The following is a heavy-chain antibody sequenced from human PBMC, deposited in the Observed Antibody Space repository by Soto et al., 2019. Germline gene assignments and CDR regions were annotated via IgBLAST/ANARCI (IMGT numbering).Heavy chain of an antibody. J-gene: IGHJ4*02. CDR2: ISSSSSYI. D-gene: IGHD2-15*01. V-gene: IGHV3-21*01. Sequence: GGSLRLSCAASGFTFSSYSMNWVRQAPGKGLEWVSSISSSSSYIYYADSVKGRFTISRDNAKNSLYLQMNSLRAEDTAVYYCARDAQSGSGGTYWGQGTLVTVSS. CDR1: GFTFSSYS. CDR3: ARDAQSGSGGTY.